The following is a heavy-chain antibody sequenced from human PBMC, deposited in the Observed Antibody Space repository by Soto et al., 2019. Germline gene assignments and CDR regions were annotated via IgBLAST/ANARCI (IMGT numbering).Heavy chain of an antibody. J-gene: IGHJ4*02. V-gene: IGHV1-18*01. Sequence: ASVKVSCKASGYTFTSYGISWVRQAPGQGLEWMGWISAYNGNTNYAQKLQGRVTMTTGTSTSTAYMELRSLSSDETAVYYCAGVTMVRENPPINPQKFDYWGQGTLVTVSS. CDR1: GYTFTSYG. CDR2: ISAYNGNT. CDR3: AGVTMVRENPPINPQKFDY. D-gene: IGHD3-10*01.